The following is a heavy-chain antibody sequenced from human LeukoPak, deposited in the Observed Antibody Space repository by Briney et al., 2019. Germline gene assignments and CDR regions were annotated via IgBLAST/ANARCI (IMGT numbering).Heavy chain of an antibody. CDR3: ARDRSYGSFDY. D-gene: IGHD5-18*01. Sequence: GGSLRLSCAASGFTFNNHGMNWVRQAPGKGLEWVSGINWNGGSTYYADSVKGRFTISRDNAKNSLYLQMNSLRAEDTALYHCARDRSYGSFDYWGQGTLVTVSS. CDR1: GFTFNNHG. V-gene: IGHV3-20*01. J-gene: IGHJ4*02. CDR2: INWNGGST.